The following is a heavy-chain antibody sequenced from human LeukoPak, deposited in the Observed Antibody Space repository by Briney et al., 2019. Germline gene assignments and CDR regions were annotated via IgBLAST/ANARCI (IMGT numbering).Heavy chain of an antibody. D-gene: IGHD3-10*01. V-gene: IGHV3-66*02. CDR1: GFTVSSNY. CDR3: ARDRHGSGSYIMNAFDI. CDR2: IYSGGST. J-gene: IGHJ3*02. Sequence: GGSLRLSCAASGFTVSSNYMSWVRQAPGKGLEWVSVIYSGGSTYYADSVKGQFTISRDNSKNTLYLQMNSLRAEDTAVYYCARDRHGSGSYIMNAFDIWGQGTMVTVSS.